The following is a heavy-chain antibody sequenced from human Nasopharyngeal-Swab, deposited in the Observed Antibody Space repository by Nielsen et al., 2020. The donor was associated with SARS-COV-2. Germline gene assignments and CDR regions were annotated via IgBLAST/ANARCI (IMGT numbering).Heavy chain of an antibody. D-gene: IGHD3-10*01. CDR2: IKQDGSEK. Sequence: VRQMPGKGLEWVANIKQDGSEKYYVDSVKGRFTISRDNAKNSLYLQMNSLRAEDTAVYYCARDLGITMVRGVTRDNWFGPWGQGTLVTVSS. CDR3: ARDLGITMVRGVTRDNWFGP. V-gene: IGHV3-7*04. J-gene: IGHJ5*02.